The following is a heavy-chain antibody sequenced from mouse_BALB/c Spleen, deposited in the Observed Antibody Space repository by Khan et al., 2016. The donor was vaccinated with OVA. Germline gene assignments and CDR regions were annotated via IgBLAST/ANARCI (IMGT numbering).Heavy chain of an antibody. D-gene: IGHD2-14*01. CDR2: INPSNGYT. J-gene: IGHJ3*01. Sequence: QVQLKESGAELARPGASVKMSCKASGYTFTSYTIHWIKKRPGQGLEWIGYINPSNGYTNYNQKFKDKATLPTDKSSTTAYLQLSSLTSDDSVVYNCVRDGAYHRNDGWFAYWGQGTLVTVSA. V-gene: IGHV1-4*01. CDR3: VRDGAYHRNDGWFAY. CDR1: GYTFTSYT.